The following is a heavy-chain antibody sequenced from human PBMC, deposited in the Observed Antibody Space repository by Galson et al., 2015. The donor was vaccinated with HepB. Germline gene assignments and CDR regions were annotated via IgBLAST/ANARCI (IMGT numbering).Heavy chain of an antibody. CDR2: ISSSSSYI. D-gene: IGHD5-24*01. J-gene: IGHJ3*02. Sequence: FLRLSCAASGFTFSNFGMKWVRQAPGKGLEGVSSISSSSSYIYYADSAKGRFTISRDNAKNSLYLQMNSLRAEDTAVYYCARDLQGEMATIVIWGQGTMVTVSS. V-gene: IGHV3-21*01. CDR1: GFTFSNFG. CDR3: ARDLQGEMATIVI.